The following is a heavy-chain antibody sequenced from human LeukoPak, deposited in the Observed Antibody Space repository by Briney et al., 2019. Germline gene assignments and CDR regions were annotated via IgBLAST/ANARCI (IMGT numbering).Heavy chain of an antibody. CDR1: GGSFSGYY. D-gene: IGHD2-15*01. Sequence: PSETLSLTCAVYGGSFSGYYWSWIRQPPGKGLEWIGEINHSGSTNYNPFLKSRVTISADTSKNQFSLELSSVTAADTAVYYCARDRYCSGGTCYPHDAFDIWGQGTMVTVSS. V-gene: IGHV4-34*01. CDR2: INHSGST. J-gene: IGHJ3*02. CDR3: ARDRYCSGGTCYPHDAFDI.